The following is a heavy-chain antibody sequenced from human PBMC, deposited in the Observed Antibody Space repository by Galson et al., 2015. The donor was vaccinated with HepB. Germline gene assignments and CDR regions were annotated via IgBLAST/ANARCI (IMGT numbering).Heavy chain of an antibody. Sequence: SLRLSCAASGFTFGDYAMSWVRQAPGKGLEYVSAISSNGGSTYYADSVKGRFTISRDNSRNTLYLQMNSLRAEDTAVYYCASLRGDIVVVPADLSFDYWGQGTLVTVSS. V-gene: IGHV3-64*04. CDR1: GFTFGDYA. J-gene: IGHJ4*02. CDR2: ISSNGGST. CDR3: ASLRGDIVVVPADLSFDY. D-gene: IGHD2-2*01.